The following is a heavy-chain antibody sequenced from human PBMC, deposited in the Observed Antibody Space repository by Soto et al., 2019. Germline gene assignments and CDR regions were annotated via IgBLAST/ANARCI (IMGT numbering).Heavy chain of an antibody. CDR1: GGSISSYY. CDR3: ASYDFWSGRNYFDY. V-gene: IGHV4-59*01. J-gene: IGHJ4*02. D-gene: IGHD3-3*01. CDR2: IYYSGST. Sequence: SETLSLTCTVSGGSISSYYWSWIQQPPGKGLEWIGYIYYSGSTNYNPSLKSRVTISVDTSKNQFSLKLSSVTAADTAVYYCASYDFWSGRNYFDYWGQGTLVTVSS.